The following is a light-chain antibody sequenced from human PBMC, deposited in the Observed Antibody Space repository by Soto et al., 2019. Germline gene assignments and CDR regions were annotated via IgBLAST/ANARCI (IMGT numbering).Light chain of an antibody. V-gene: IGKV3-20*01. CDR2: AAS. Sequence: EIVLTQSPGTLYSSPGERATLSCRASQSVSSNYLAWYQQKRDQAPRLLLYAASARATGIPDRFSGSGSGTVFALTISSLEPEDVAVYFCQLYGSYTPKYTFGQGTKLEI. CDR3: QLYGSYTPKYT. CDR1: QSVSSNY. J-gene: IGKJ2*01.